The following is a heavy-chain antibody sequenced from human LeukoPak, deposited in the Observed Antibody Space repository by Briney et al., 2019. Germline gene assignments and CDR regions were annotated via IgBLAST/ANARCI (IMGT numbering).Heavy chain of an antibody. V-gene: IGHV3-66*01. CDR1: GFTFRSYE. Sequence: GGSLRLSCEDSGFTFRSYEMNWVRQAPGKGLEWVSVIYSGGSTYYADSVKGRFTISRDNSKNTLYLQMNSLRAEDTAVYYCARENEVYNWFDPWGQGTLVTVSS. CDR3: ARENEVYNWFDP. CDR2: IYSGGST. J-gene: IGHJ5*02. D-gene: IGHD1-1*01.